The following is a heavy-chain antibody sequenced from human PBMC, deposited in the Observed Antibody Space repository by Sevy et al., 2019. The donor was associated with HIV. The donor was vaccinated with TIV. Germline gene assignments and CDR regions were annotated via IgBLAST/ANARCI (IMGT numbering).Heavy chain of an antibody. Sequence: GGSLRLSCAASGFTFSSYAMQWVRQAPGKGLEWVAVISYDGSNKYYADSVKGRFTISRDNSKNTLYLQMNSLRAEDTAVYYCARTLGYCSGGSCYSSGWAFDIWGQGTMITVSS. CDR2: ISYDGSNK. V-gene: IGHV3-30-3*01. D-gene: IGHD2-15*01. CDR3: ARTLGYCSGGSCYSSGWAFDI. J-gene: IGHJ3*02. CDR1: GFTFSSYA.